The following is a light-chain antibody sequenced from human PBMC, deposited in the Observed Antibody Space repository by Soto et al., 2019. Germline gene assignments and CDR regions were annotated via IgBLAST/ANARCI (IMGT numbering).Light chain of an antibody. CDR3: QQYQDWPPIT. CDR1: QSIGSH. J-gene: IGKJ2*01. V-gene: IGKV3-15*01. CDR2: ATS. Sequence: ETLMTQSPGTLSVSPGERVTLSCRASQSIGSHLAWYQQIPGQTPRLIMYATSVRATGVPARFGGSGSETEYTLTISSLQSEDFAVYYCQQYQDWPPITFGKGTKL.